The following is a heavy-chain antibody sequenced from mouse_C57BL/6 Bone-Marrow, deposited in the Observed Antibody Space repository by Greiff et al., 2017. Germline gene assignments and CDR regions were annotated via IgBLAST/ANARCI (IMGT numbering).Heavy chain of an antibody. CDR1: GYTFTSYG. J-gene: IGHJ1*03. CDR3: ARGGITTVVADWYFDV. Sequence: VHLVESGAELARPGASVKLSCKASGYTFTSYGISWVKQRTGQGLEWIGEIYPRSGNTYYNEKFKGQATLTADKSSSTAYMELRSLTSEDSAVYFCARGGITTVVADWYFDVWGTGTTVTVSS. V-gene: IGHV1-81*01. D-gene: IGHD1-1*01. CDR2: IYPRSGNT.